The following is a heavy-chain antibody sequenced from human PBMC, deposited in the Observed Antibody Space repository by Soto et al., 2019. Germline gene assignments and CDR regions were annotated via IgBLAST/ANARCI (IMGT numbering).Heavy chain of an antibody. J-gene: IGHJ6*03. CDR2: INAGNGNT. CDR3: AKDLLVRGPYYYMDV. CDR1: GYTFTSYA. V-gene: IGHV1-3*01. D-gene: IGHD3-10*01. Sequence: GASVKVSCKASGYTFTSYAMHWVRQAPGQRLEWMGWINAGNGNTKYSQKFQGRVTITRDTSASTAYMELSSLRSEDTAVYYCAKDLLVRGPYYYMDVWGKGTTVTVSS.